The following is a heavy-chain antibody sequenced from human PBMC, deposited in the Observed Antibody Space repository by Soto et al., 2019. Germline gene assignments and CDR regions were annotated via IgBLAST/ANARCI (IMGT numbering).Heavy chain of an antibody. CDR2: IYYSGST. Sequence: SETLSLTCTVSGGSISSRSYYWGWIRQPPGKGLEWIGSIYYSGSTYYNPSLKSRVTISVDTSKNQFSLKLSSVTAADTAVYHCASEDPTYYYDNGGFYWEPDYQYYFDYWGQGTLVTVSS. CDR1: GGSISSRSYY. J-gene: IGHJ4*02. CDR3: ASEDPTYYYDNGGFYWEPDYQYYFDY. V-gene: IGHV4-39*01. D-gene: IGHD3-22*01.